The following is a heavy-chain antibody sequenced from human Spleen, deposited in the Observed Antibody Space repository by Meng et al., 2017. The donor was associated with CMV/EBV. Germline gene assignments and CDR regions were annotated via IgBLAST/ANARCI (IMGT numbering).Heavy chain of an antibody. D-gene: IGHD3-3*01. Sequence: GESLKISCAASGFTFSDYYMSWIRQPPGKGLEWLSYISSSGTTIYYADSVNGRFTISRDIAKNSLYLHMNSLRAEDTAVYYCARELELRFLEWYAVKGRFDPWGQGTLVTVSS. CDR1: GFTFSDYY. CDR2: ISSSGTTI. J-gene: IGHJ5*02. CDR3: ARELELRFLEWYAVKGRFDP. V-gene: IGHV3-11*01.